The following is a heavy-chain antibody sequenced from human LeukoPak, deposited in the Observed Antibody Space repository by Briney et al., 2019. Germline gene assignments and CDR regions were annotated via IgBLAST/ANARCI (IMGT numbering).Heavy chain of an antibody. CDR2: MNPNSGNT. CDR1: GYTFTSYD. J-gene: IGHJ5*02. V-gene: IGHV1-8*01. CDR3: AREMSATTQYNWFDP. Sequence: GASATVSRKASGYTFTSYDINWVRQATGQGLEWMGWMNPNSGNTVYAQKFQGRVTMTRNTSKSTAYMELSSLRSEDTAVYYCAREMSATTQYNWFDPWGQGTVVSVSS. D-gene: IGHD1-26*01.